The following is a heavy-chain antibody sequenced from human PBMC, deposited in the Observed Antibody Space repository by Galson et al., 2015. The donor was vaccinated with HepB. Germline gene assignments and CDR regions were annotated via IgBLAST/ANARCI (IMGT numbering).Heavy chain of an antibody. Sequence: SLRLSCAASGFTFSSYAMHWVRQAPGKGLDYVSAISSNGGSTYYADSVKGRFTISRDNSKNTLYLQMSSLRAEDTAVYYCVKVQGSSHRFGYFDYWGQGTLVTVSS. CDR2: ISSNGGST. J-gene: IGHJ4*02. CDR1: GFTFSSYA. D-gene: IGHD6-13*01. CDR3: VKVQGSSHRFGYFDY. V-gene: IGHV3-64D*06.